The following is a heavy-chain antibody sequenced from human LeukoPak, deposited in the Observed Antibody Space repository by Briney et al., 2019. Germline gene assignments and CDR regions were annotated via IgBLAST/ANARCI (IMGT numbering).Heavy chain of an antibody. V-gene: IGHV4-4*07. D-gene: IGHD4-17*01. J-gene: IGHJ4*02. Sequence: PSETLSLTCTVSGGSINPYYWNWIRQPAGKGLEWIGRIYTTGTTTYNPSLRSRVTMSVDTSKNQVSLILSSVTTADTAMYYCARGGDYGYNYWGQGTLVTVSS. CDR3: ARGGDYGYNY. CDR1: GGSINPYY. CDR2: IYTTGTT.